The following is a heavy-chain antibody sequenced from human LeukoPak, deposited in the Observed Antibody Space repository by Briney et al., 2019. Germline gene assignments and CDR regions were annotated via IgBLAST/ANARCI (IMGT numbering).Heavy chain of an antibody. Sequence: PSETLSLTCTVTGGSISSYYWSWIRQPPGKGLEWIGYIYYSGSTNYNPSLKSRVTISVDTSKNQFSLKLSSVTAADTAVYYCASGNLAAAGNDYWGQGTLVTVSS. CDR1: GGSISSYY. V-gene: IGHV4-59*01. D-gene: IGHD6-13*01. CDR3: ASGNLAAAGNDY. J-gene: IGHJ4*02. CDR2: IYYSGST.